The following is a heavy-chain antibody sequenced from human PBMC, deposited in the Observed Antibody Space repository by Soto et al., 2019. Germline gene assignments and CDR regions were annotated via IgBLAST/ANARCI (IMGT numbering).Heavy chain of an antibody. CDR1: GFDVSSNY. CDR2: IYSGGSI. J-gene: IGHJ4*02. D-gene: IGHD2-21*01. CDR3: ARGLVVTPSFDH. V-gene: IGHV3-66*01. Sequence: EVQLVESGGGLVQPGGSLRLSCAASGFDVSSNYMSWVRQAPGKGLEWVSVIYSGGSIYYADSVKGRFTISRDNSKNTVYLQMNSLRAEDTAMYYCARGLVVTPSFDHWGQGTLVTVS.